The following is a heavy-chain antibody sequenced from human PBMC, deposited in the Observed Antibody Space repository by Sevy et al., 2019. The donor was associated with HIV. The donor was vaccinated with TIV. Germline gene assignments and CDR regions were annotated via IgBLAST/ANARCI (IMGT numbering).Heavy chain of an antibody. D-gene: IGHD2-8*01. V-gene: IGHV3-23*01. CDR2: LSFVCGKI. Sequence: GGSLRLSCAASGFNFNIYSMRWVRQAPGKGLEWVSTLSFVCGKINYADSVKGRFNISRDDSKNTLYLQMNSLRAEDTAVYFCAREGCTRPHDYWGQGTLVTVSS. CDR3: AREGCTRPHDY. J-gene: IGHJ4*02. CDR1: GFNFNIYS.